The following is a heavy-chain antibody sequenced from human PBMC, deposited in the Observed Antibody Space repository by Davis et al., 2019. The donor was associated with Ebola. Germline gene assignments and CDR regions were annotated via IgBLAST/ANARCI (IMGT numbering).Heavy chain of an antibody. CDR3: AAARLRDNFDY. J-gene: IGHJ4*02. CDR2: IIPIFGTA. Sequence: SVKVSCKASGYTFTSYGISWVRQAPGQGLEWMGGIIPIFGTANYAQKFQGRVTITADESTSTAYMELSSLRSEDTAVYYCAAARLRDNFDYWGQGTLVTVSS. V-gene: IGHV1-69*13. CDR1: GYTFTSYG. D-gene: IGHD6-6*01.